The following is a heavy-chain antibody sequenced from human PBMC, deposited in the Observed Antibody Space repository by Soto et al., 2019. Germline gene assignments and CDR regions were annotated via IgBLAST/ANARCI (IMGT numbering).Heavy chain of an antibody. Sequence: PGGSLRLSCAASGFTFSGSAMHWVRQASGKGLEWVGRIRSKTNSYATAYAASVKGRFTISRDDSKNTAYLQMNSLKTEDTAVYSCTRRSIVGATAWFDPWGKGTLVTVS. CDR2: IRSKTNSYAT. D-gene: IGHD1-26*01. J-gene: IGHJ5*02. CDR1: GFTFSGSA. V-gene: IGHV3-73*01. CDR3: TRRSIVGATAWFDP.